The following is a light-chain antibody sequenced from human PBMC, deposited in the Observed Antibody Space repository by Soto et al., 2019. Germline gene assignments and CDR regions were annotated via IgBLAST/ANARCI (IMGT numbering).Light chain of an antibody. CDR3: QQYNSWT. V-gene: IGKV1-5*03. J-gene: IGKJ1*01. CDR2: KAS. CDR1: QSISSR. Sequence: EIPMTQSPSTLCACVGDSVSMXCRASQSISSRIAWYQQTAGKAPKHLIYKASSLQSGVPSRFSGSGSGTECTLTISSLQPDEFATYYCQQYNSWTFGQGTKVDIK.